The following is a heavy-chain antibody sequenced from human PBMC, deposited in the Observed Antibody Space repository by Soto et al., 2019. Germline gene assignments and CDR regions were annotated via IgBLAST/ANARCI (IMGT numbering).Heavy chain of an antibody. V-gene: IGHV3-30*18. CDR1: GFTFSSYG. CDR2: ISYDGSNK. CDR3: AKDGDYTLYY. Sequence: GGSLRLSCAASGFTFSSYGMHWVRQAPGKGLEWVAVISYDGSNKYYSDSVKGRFTISRDNSKNTLYLQMNSLRAEDTAVYYCAKDGDYTLYYWGQGTLVTVSS. D-gene: IGHD4-17*01. J-gene: IGHJ4*02.